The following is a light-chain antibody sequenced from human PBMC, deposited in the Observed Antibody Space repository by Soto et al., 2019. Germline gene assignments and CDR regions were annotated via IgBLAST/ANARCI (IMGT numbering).Light chain of an antibody. CDR1: LSISRN. CDR3: QQYNNWPLT. Sequence: EIVMTQSPATLSVSPGERATLSCRASLSISRNLAWYQQKPGQAPRLLIYAASTRATGLPARFSGSGSGTEFTLTISSLQSEDFAVYSCQQYNNWPLTFGQGTKVEVK. J-gene: IGKJ1*01. V-gene: IGKV3-15*01. CDR2: AAS.